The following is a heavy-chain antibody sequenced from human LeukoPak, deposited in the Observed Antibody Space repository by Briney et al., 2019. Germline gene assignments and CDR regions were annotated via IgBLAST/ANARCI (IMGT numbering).Heavy chain of an antibody. CDR1: GGSISSHY. CDR3: ARRYCSGGSCYFDG. J-gene: IGHJ4*02. CDR2: IYYSGST. V-gene: IGHV4-59*08. D-gene: IGHD2-15*01. Sequence: PSETLSLTCTVSGGSISSHYWSWIRQPPGKGLEWIGYIYYSGSTNYNPSLKSRITISVDTSKNQFSLKLSSVTAADTAVYYCARRYCSGGSCYFDGWGQGTLVTVSS.